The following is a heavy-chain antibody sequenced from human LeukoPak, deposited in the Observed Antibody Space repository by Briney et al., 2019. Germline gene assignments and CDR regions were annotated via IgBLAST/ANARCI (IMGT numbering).Heavy chain of an antibody. D-gene: IGHD6-13*01. CDR3: ARDRRGKAAAGIDPPWFDP. V-gene: IGHV3-33*01. J-gene: IGHJ5*02. CDR1: GFTFSSYG. CDR2: IWYDGSNK. Sequence: GGSLRLSCAASGFTFSSYGMHWVRQAPGKGLEWVAVIWYDGSNKYYADSVKGRFTISRDNSKNTLYLQMNSLRAEDTAVYYCARDRRGKAAAGIDPPWFDPWGQGTLVTVSS.